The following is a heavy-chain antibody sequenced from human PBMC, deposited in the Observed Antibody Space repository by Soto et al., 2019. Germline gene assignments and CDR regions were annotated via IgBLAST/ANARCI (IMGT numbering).Heavy chain of an antibody. D-gene: IGHD3-10*01. CDR1: GFTFSSYG. J-gene: IGHJ3*02. CDR2: IWYDGSNK. V-gene: IGHV3-33*01. Sequence: GGSLRLSCAASGFTFSSYGMHWVRQAPGKGLEWVAVIWYDGSNKYYADSVKGRFTISRDNSKNTLYLQMNSLRAEDTAVYYCARGAVLLWFGEEGSKDAFYIWGQGTMVTVSS. CDR3: ARGAVLLWFGEEGSKDAFYI.